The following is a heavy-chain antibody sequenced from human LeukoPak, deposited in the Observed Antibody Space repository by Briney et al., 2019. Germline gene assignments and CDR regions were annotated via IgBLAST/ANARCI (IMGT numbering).Heavy chain of an antibody. CDR3: TKDTRSSRFPRPEL. D-gene: IGHD6-6*01. CDR2: TEGGGPT. J-gene: IGHJ4*02. V-gene: IGHV3-23*01. Sequence: TEGGGPTYYADSVKGRFTVSRDNSKNTLYLQMNSQRAEDTAIYYCTKDTRSSRFPRPELWRQGTLLSLSS.